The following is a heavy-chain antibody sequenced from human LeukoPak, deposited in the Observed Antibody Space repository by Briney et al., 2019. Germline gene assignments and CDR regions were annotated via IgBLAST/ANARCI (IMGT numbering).Heavy chain of an antibody. CDR2: AYYRSKWGN. D-gene: IGHD6-6*01. J-gene: IGHJ3*01. Sequence: SQPLPLTCAISGDSVSSYDATWNWIRQSPSRGLEWLGRAYYRSKWGNDYAVSVKSRITINPDTSKNQFSLHLNSVTPEDTAVYYCARVSSRAFDVWGQGTMVTVSP. CDR1: GDSVSSYDAT. V-gene: IGHV6-1*01. CDR3: ARVSSRAFDV.